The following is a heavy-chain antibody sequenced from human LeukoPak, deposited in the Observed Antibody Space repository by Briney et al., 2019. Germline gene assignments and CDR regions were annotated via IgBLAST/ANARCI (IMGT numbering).Heavy chain of an antibody. V-gene: IGHV1-69*05. CDR2: IIPIFGTA. D-gene: IGHD3-3*01. CDR3: ARDHGPYDFWSGCLDY. J-gene: IGHJ4*02. CDR1: GGTFSSYA. Sequence: SVKVSCKASGGTFSSYAISWVRQAPGQGLEWMGGIIPIFGTANYAQKFQGRVTITTDESTSTAYMELSSLRSEDTAVYYCARDHGPYDFWSGCLDYWGQGTLVTVSS.